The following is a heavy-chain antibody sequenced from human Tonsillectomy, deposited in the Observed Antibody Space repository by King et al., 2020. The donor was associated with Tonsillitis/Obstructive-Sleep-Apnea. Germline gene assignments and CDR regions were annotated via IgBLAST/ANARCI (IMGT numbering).Heavy chain of an antibody. CDR2: INHSGST. CDR3: ARGTQFDY. V-gene: IGHV4-34*01. CDR1: SGSFSGYY. J-gene: IGHJ4*02. Sequence: VQLQQWGAGLLKPSETLSLTCADYSGSFSGYYWSWIRQPPGKGLEWIGEINHSGSTNYNPSLKSRVTISVDTSKNQFSLKLSSVTAADTAVYYCARGTQFDYWGQGTLVTVSS.